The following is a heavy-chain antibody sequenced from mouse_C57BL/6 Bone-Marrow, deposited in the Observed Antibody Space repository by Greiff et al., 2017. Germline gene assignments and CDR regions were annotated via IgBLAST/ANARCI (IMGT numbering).Heavy chain of an antibody. D-gene: IGHD4-1*02. CDR3: APTGTERYYFDY. CDR2: INPSNGGT. J-gene: IGHJ2*01. Sequence: QVQLQQSGTELVKPGASVKLSCKASGYTFTSYWMHWVKQRPGQGLEWIGNINPSNGGTNYNEKFKSKATLTVDTSSSTAYMQLSSLTSEDSAVYYCAPTGTERYYFDYWGQGTTLTVSS. V-gene: IGHV1-53*01. CDR1: GYTFTSYW.